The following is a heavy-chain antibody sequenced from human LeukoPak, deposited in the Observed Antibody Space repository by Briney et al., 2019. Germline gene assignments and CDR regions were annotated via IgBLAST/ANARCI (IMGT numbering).Heavy chain of an antibody. V-gene: IGHV3-23*01. D-gene: IGHD6-13*01. CDR3: ADRSSSFVY. J-gene: IGHJ4*02. Sequence: GGSLRLSCAASGFTFSSYAMSWVRQAPGKGLEWVSAISGSGGSTYYADSVKGRFTISRDNSKNTLYLQMSSLRAEDTAVYCCADRSSSFVYWGQGTLVTVSS. CDR2: ISGSGGST. CDR1: GFTFSSYA.